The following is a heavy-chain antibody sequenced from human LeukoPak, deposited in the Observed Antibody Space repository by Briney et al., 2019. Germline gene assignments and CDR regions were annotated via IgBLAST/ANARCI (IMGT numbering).Heavy chain of an antibody. J-gene: IGHJ4*02. CDR2: IVVGGGNT. D-gene: IGHD5-18*01. Sequence: GASVKVSCKASGFTFTSSAVQWVRQARGQRLEWIGWIVVGGGNTNYAQKFQERVTITRDMSTSTAYMELSSLRSEDTAVYYCAAESIRGAMAPDYWGQGTLVTVPS. CDR1: GFTFTSSA. V-gene: IGHV1-58*01. CDR3: AAESIRGAMAPDY.